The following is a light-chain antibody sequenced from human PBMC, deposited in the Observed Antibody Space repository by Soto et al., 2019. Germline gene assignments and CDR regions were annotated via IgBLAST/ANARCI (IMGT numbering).Light chain of an antibody. Sequence: EIVMTQCPPTLSVSPGERATLSCRASQSVSGNLAWYQQKPGQTPRLLIYGASSRATGIPYRFSGSGSGTDFTLTISSLEPEDFAVYYCQKYGSSPWTFGEGTKVDIK. CDR2: GAS. CDR3: QKYGSSPWT. J-gene: IGKJ1*01. V-gene: IGKV3-20*01. CDR1: QSVSGN.